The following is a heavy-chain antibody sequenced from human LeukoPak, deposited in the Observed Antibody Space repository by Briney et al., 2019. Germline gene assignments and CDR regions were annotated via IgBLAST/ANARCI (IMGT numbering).Heavy chain of an antibody. V-gene: IGHV3-7*01. CDR2: IKEDGSET. Sequence: AGGSLRLSCATSGFSFSRSWMDWVRQAPGKGLEWVANIKEDGSETHYVDSAKGRLTISRDNAKNSLFLQVDNLRVEDTAIYYCSRSLNYWGQGTLVTVSP. CDR3: SRSLNY. J-gene: IGHJ4*02. CDR1: GFSFSRSW.